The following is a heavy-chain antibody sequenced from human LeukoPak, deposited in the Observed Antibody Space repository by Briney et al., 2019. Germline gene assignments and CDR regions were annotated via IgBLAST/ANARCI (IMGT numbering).Heavy chain of an antibody. Sequence: GGSLRLSCAASGFTFSSYWMSWVRQAPGKGLEWVANIKQDGGEKYHVDSVKGRFTISRDNTKDSLYLEMNSLRVEDTAVYYCARGGQAGTGDYWGQGTLVTVSS. V-gene: IGHV3-7*01. J-gene: IGHJ4*02. CDR3: ARGGQAGTGDY. CDR1: GFTFSSYW. CDR2: IKQDGGEK. D-gene: IGHD3-10*01.